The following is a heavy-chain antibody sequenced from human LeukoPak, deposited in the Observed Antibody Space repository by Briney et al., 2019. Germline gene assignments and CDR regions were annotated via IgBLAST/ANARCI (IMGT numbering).Heavy chain of an antibody. CDR1: GSIFIHYL. Sequence: GAPLLICSPAGGSIFIHYLSGWVRPPPGKGLEWVAIIYPGDCGVSYSPSFRGQITILEDTSLSTTYLQWSSLRASDPAMYYCARRPSYYFDYWGQGILVTVSS. V-gene: IGHV5-51*01. J-gene: IGHJ4*02. CDR2: IYPGDCGV. CDR3: ARRPSYYFDY. D-gene: IGHD2-2*01.